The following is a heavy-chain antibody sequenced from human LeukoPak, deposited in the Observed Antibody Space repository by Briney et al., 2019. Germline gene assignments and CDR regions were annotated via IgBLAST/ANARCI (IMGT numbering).Heavy chain of an antibody. CDR1: GFTFSSYA. D-gene: IGHD2-8*01. CDR2: IDTSSGYI. J-gene: IGHJ4*02. V-gene: IGHV3-21*01. Sequence: GGSLRLSCAASGFTFSSYAMSWVRQAPGKGLEWVSSIDTSSGYIFYADSVKGRFTISRDTAKNSLYLQMNSLRAEDTAVYYCARGRGVNYYFDYWGQGTLVTVSS. CDR3: ARGRGVNYYFDY.